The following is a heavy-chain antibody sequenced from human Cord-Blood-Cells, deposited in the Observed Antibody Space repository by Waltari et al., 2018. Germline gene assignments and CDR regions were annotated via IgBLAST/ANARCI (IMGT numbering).Heavy chain of an antibody. CDR3: ARDESIAVAGGWFDP. J-gene: IGHJ5*02. V-gene: IGHV1-69*01. CDR2: IIPIFGTA. D-gene: IGHD6-19*01. Sequence: QVQLVQSGAEVEKPVSSVTVSCKASGGTFSSYASSRVRQAPGQGLEWMGGIIPIFGTANYAQKFQGRVTITADESTSTAYMELSSLRSEDTAVYYCARDESIAVAGGWFDPWGQGTLVTVSS. CDR1: GGTFSSYA.